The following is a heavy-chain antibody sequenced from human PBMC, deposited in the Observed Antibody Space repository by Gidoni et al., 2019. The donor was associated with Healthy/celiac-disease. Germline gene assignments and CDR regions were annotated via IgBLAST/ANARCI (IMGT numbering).Heavy chain of an antibody. J-gene: IGHJ5*02. CDR1: GVTFSSYA. Sequence: EVPLLESGGGLVQPGGSLRPSCEAFGVTFSSYAMSWVRQAPGKGLEWVSAMSGSGGSTYYADSVKGRFTISRDNSKNTLYLQMNSLRAEDTAVYYCAKDLRIRFDPWGQGTLVTVSS. CDR3: AKDLRIRFDP. V-gene: IGHV3-23*01. CDR2: MSGSGGST.